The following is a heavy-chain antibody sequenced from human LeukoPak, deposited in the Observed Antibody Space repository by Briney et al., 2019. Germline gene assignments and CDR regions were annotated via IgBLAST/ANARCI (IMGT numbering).Heavy chain of an antibody. J-gene: IGHJ6*03. CDR2: ISYDGSKE. CDR1: GFTFRRYA. Sequence: ARSLRLSCVASGFTFRRYAMHWVRQAPGKGLEWVAVISYDGSKEYYADSVKGRFTISRDDSKSTMYLQMNSLRAEDTAVYYCARVYSILSEVYYDYMDVWGKGTAITVSS. V-gene: IGHV3-30*04. CDR3: ARVYSILSEVYYDYMDV. D-gene: IGHD3-3*02.